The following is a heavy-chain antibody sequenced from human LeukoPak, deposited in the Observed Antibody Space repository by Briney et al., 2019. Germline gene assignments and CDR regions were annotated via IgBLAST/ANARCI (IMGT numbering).Heavy chain of an antibody. Sequence: GGSLSLSCAASGFTFSSYSMNWVRQAPGKGLEWVSSISSSSSYIYYADSVKGRFTISRDNAKNSLYLQMNSLRAEDTAVYYCARESPSGYYYDSSGPPGPWGQGTLVTVSS. J-gene: IGHJ5*02. D-gene: IGHD3-22*01. V-gene: IGHV3-21*01. CDR3: ARESPSGYYYDSSGPPGP. CDR2: ISSSSSYI. CDR1: GFTFSSYS.